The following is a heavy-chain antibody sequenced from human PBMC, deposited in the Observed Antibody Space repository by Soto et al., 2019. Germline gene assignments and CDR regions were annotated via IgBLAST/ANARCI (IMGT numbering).Heavy chain of an antibody. CDR3: AKGRTGTTGTLFDY. CDR1: GGTFSSYT. D-gene: IGHD1-1*01. CDR2: IIPILGIA. Sequence: QVQLVQSGAEVKKPGSSVKVSCKASGGTFSSYTISWVRQAPGQGLEWMGRIIPILGIANYAQKFQGRVTXXAXKXXSTAYMELSSLRSEDTAVYYCAKGRTGTTGTLFDYWGQGTLVTVSS. V-gene: IGHV1-69*02. J-gene: IGHJ4*02.